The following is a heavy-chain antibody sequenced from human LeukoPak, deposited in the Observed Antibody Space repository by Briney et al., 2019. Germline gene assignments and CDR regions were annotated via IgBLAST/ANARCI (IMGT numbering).Heavy chain of an antibody. J-gene: IGHJ5*02. CDR2: ISSSSSTI. V-gene: IGHV3-48*01. CDR3: ARGGYSYADYNWFDP. CDR1: GFTFSSYS. D-gene: IGHD5-18*01. Sequence: GGSLGLSCAASGFTFSSYSMNWVRQAPGKGLEWVSYISSSSSTIYYADSVKGRFTISRDNAKNSLYLQMNSLRAEDTAVYYCARGGYSYADYNWFDPWGQGTLVTVSS.